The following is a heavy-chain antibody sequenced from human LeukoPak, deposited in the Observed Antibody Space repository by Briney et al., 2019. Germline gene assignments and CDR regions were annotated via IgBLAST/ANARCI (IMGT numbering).Heavy chain of an antibody. V-gene: IGHV4-59*08. Sequence: PSETLSLTCTVSGGSMSPYHWGWIRQPPGKGLEWTGYIYYSGSTNYNPSINSRVTISVATSKNKFSLRLSSATAADTAIYYCARAVSGRFDYWGQGTLVTVSS. D-gene: IGHD6-19*01. CDR2: IYYSGST. CDR3: ARAVSGRFDY. CDR1: GGSMSPYH. J-gene: IGHJ4*02.